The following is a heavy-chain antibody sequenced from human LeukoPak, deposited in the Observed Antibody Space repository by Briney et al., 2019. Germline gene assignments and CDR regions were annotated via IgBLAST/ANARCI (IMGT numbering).Heavy chain of an antibody. CDR3: ARGHYYDSSGYYAVFDY. D-gene: IGHD3-22*01. CDR1: GGSISSGSYY. CDR2: IYTSGST. Sequence: PSQTLSLTCAVSGGSISSGSYYWSWIRQPAGKGLEWIGRIYTSGSTNYNPSLKSRVTISVDTSKNQFSLKLSSVTAADTAVYYCARGHYYDSSGYYAVFDYWGQGTLVTVSP. J-gene: IGHJ4*02. V-gene: IGHV4-61*02.